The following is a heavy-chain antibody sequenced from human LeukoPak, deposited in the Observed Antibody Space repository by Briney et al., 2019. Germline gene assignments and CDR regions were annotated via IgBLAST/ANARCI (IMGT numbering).Heavy chain of an antibody. Sequence: GGSLRLSCAASGFTFSTYGMNWVRQAPGKGLEWVSYINLNSRTIDYADSVRGRFTISRDNAKSSLYLQMNSLRAEDTAVYYCARGGAARPDYWGQGTLVTVFS. CDR2: INLNSRTI. D-gene: IGHD6-6*01. CDR3: ARGGAARPDY. V-gene: IGHV3-48*01. CDR1: GFTFSTYG. J-gene: IGHJ4*02.